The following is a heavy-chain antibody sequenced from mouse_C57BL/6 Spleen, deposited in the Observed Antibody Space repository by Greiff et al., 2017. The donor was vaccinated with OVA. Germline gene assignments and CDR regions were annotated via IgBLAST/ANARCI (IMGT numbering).Heavy chain of an antibody. CDR2: INPNNGGT. Sequence: VQLQQSGPELVKPGASVKISCKASGYTFTDYYMNWVKQSHGKSLEWIGDINPNNGGTSYNQKFKGKATLTVDKSSSTAYMELRSLTSEDSAVYYCAKYYGSSGDWYFDVWGTGTTVTVSS. J-gene: IGHJ1*03. CDR3: AKYYGSSGDWYFDV. D-gene: IGHD1-1*01. V-gene: IGHV1-26*01. CDR1: GYTFTDYY.